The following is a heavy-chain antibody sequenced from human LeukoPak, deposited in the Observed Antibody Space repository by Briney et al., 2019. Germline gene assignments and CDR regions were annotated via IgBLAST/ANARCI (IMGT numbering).Heavy chain of an antibody. D-gene: IGHD6-13*01. CDR1: GFTFSSYA. Sequence: PGGSLRLSCAASGFTFSSYAMHWVRQAPGKGLEWVAVISYDGSNKYYADSVKGRFTISRDNSKNTLYLQMNSLRAEDTAVYYCAKDHGYSSSLYWGQGTLVTVSS. V-gene: IGHV3-30-3*01. CDR3: AKDHGYSSSLY. CDR2: ISYDGSNK. J-gene: IGHJ4*02.